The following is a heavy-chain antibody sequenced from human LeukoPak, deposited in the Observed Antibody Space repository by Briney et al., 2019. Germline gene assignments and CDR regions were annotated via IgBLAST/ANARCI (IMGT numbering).Heavy chain of an antibody. V-gene: IGHV4-59*01. J-gene: IGHJ2*01. Sequence: SETLSLTCTVSGGSISSYYWSWIRQPPGEGLEWIGYIYYSGSTNYNPSLKSRVTISVDTSKNQFSLKLSSVTAAGTAVYYCARPRAVVGHDWYFDLWGRGTLVTVSS. CDR1: GGSISSYY. CDR3: ARPRAVVGHDWYFDL. D-gene: IGHD6-19*01. CDR2: IYYSGST.